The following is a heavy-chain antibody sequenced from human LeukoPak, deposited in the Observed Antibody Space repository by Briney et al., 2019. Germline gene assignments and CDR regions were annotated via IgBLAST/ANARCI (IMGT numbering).Heavy chain of an antibody. Sequence: SETLSLTCTVSGGSINGYYWSWIRQPAGKGLEWIGRIYTSAYITEITNYNPSLKSRVTLSIDTSKNQFSLRLSSVTAADTAMFYCAKGNGDDDAFDIWGQGTMVTVSS. CDR3: AKGNGDDDAFDI. CDR1: GGSINGYY. J-gene: IGHJ3*02. V-gene: IGHV4-4*07. CDR2: IYTSAYITEIT. D-gene: IGHD4-17*01.